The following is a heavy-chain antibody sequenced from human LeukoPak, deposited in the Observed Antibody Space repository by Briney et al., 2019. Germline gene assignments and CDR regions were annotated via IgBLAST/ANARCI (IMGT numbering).Heavy chain of an antibody. V-gene: IGHV4-31*03. Sequence: SETLSLTCTVSGGSISSGGYYWSWIRQHPGKGLEWIGYIYYSGSTYYNPSLKSRVTISVDTSKNQFSLKLSSVTAADTAVHYCARDRRYGGNTATPENYGMDVWGQGTTVTVSS. CDR1: GGSISSGGYY. CDR3: ARDRRYGGNTATPENYGMDV. D-gene: IGHD4-23*01. J-gene: IGHJ6*02. CDR2: IYYSGST.